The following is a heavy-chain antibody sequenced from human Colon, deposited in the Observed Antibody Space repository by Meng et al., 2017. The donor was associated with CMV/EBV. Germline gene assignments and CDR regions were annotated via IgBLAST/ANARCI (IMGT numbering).Heavy chain of an antibody. CDR3: ARDRVPRTSYYNSIWWFDP. Sequence: GGSLRLSCAASGFTFRNYEMSWIRQAPGKGLEWLSYISSSGSTTYYADSVKGRFTIFRDNAKDSLYLQMDRLRADDTAVYYCARDRVPRTSYYNSIWWFDPWGQGTQVTVSS. D-gene: IGHD2/OR15-2a*01. V-gene: IGHV3-48*03. CDR1: GFTFRNYE. J-gene: IGHJ5*02. CDR2: ISSSGSTT.